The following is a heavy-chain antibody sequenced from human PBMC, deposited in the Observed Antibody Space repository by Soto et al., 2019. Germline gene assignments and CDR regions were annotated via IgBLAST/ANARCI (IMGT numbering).Heavy chain of an antibody. Sequence: QVQLQESGPGLVKPSGTLSLTCAVSGVSISSSNWWSWVRQPPGKGLECIGEIYHSGSTNYNPSLKSRVTISVDKSKNQFSLKLSYVTAADTAVSYVARVQGFSSTSCYDAECDYWGQGTLATVSS. V-gene: IGHV4-4*02. J-gene: IGHJ4*02. CDR1: GVSISSSNW. CDR2: IYHSGST. CDR3: ARVQGFSSTSCYDAECDY. D-gene: IGHD2-2*01.